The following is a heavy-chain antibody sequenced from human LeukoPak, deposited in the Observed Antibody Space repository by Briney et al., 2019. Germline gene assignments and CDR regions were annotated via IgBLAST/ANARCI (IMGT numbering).Heavy chain of an antibody. J-gene: IGHJ4*02. Sequence: SETLSLTCTVSGGSISNYYWSWIRQPAGKGLEWIGRIYPSGSTNDNPALKSRVTMSVDTSKNQFSLKLNSVSAADTAVYYCARFIKHVDTAHFDYWGQGTLVTVSS. V-gene: IGHV4-4*07. CDR2: IYPSGST. CDR1: GGSISNYY. D-gene: IGHD5-18*01. CDR3: ARFIKHVDTAHFDY.